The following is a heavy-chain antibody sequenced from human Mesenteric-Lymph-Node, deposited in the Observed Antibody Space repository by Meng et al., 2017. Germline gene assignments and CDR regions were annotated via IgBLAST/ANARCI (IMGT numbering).Heavy chain of an antibody. D-gene: IGHD4-17*01. V-gene: IGHV7-4-1*02. CDR2: IITDTGVP. CDR3: ARDTSPRYDYGVKFDY. J-gene: IGHJ4*02. Sequence: VQLVQSGSGLKKPGAPVTVSCKASGYTFTSHARNWARKTPGQGLEWMGWIITDTGVPTYDQAFTGRFVFSLDTSVSTTYLQISSLKAEDTAVYYCARDTSPRYDYGVKFDYWGQGTLVTVSS. CDR1: GYTFTSHA.